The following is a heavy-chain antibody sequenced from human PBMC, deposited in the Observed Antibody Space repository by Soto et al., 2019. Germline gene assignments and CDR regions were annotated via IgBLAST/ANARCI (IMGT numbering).Heavy chain of an antibody. Sequence: PSETLSLTCTASGASIRNYYWNWIRQPPGMGLEWIGHIYNGESTNYNPSLKSRVTISVDTSKNQLSLKLRSVTAADTAVYYCAQTTGWPGFDYWGQGALVTVSS. CDR3: AQTTGWPGFDY. V-gene: IGHV4-59*01. CDR2: IYNGEST. CDR1: GASIRNYY. D-gene: IGHD6-19*01. J-gene: IGHJ4*02.